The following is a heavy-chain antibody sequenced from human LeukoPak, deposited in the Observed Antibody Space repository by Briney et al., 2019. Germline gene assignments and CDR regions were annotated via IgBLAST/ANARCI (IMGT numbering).Heavy chain of an antibody. CDR1: GYTFTSYG. V-gene: IGHV1-18*01. CDR3: ARVGTYYYGSGSYCFGY. D-gene: IGHD3-10*01. J-gene: IGHJ4*02. CDR2: ISAYNGNT. Sequence: GASVKASCKASGYTFTSYGISWVRQAPGQGLEWMGWISAYNGNTNYAQKLQGRVTMTTDTSTSTAYMELRSLRSDDTAVYYCARVGTYYYGSGSYCFGYWGQGTLVTVSS.